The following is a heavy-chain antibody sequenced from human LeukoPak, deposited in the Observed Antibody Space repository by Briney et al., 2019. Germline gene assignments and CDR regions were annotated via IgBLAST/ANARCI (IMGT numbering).Heavy chain of an antibody. D-gene: IGHD3-3*01. Sequence: PSETLSLTCAVSGGSISSSNWWSWVRQPPGKGLEWIGEIYHSGSTNYNPSLKSRVTISVDTSKNQFSLKLSSVTAADTAVYYCARARGLRSHPFDYWGQGTLVTVSS. CDR1: GGSISSSNW. CDR2: IYHSGST. J-gene: IGHJ4*02. CDR3: ARARGLRSHPFDY. V-gene: IGHV4-4*02.